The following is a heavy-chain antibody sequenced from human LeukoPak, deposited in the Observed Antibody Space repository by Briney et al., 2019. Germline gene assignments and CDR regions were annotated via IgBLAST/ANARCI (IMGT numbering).Heavy chain of an antibody. CDR1: GFTFSSYG. Sequence: GGSLRLSCAASGFTFSSYGMHWVRQAPGKGLEWVAVIWYDGSNKYYADSVKGRFTISRDNSKNTLYLQMNSLRAEDTAVYYCAKGSGGYWALLDYWGQGTLVTVSS. J-gene: IGHJ4*02. CDR2: IWYDGSNK. D-gene: IGHD3-22*01. V-gene: IGHV3-33*06. CDR3: AKGSGGYWALLDY.